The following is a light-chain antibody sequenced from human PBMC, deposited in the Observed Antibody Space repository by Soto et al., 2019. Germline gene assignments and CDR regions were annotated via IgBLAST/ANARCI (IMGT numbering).Light chain of an antibody. V-gene: IGLV2-11*01. CDR1: SSDVGGYNY. J-gene: IGLJ2*01. CDR2: DVS. CDR3: CSYAGSYNLGL. Sequence: QSVLTQPRSVSGSPGPSVTISCTGTSSDVGGYNYVSWFSQHPGKAPKLMIYDVSKRPSGVPDRFSGSKSGNTASLTISGLQAEDEADYYCCSYAGSYNLGLFGGGTKLTVL.